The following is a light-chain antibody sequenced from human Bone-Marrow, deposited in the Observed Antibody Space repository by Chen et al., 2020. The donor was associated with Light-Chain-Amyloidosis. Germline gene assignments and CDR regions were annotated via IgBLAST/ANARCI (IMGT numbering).Light chain of an antibody. CDR2: AVS. CDR1: SGDVGTYNY. J-gene: IGLJ1*01. CDR3: SSFTSSSSYV. V-gene: IGLV2-14*01. Sequence: QSALTQPASVSGSPGPSITISCTGTSGDVGTYNYLSWYQQHPGKAPKVMIYAVSNRPSGVSNRFSGSKSGNTASLTISGLQAEDEADYYCSSFTSSSSYVFGPGTKVTVL.